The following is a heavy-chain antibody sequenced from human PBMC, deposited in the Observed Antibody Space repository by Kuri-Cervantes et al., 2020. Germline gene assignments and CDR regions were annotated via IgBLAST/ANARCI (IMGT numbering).Heavy chain of an antibody. D-gene: IGHD3-22*01. CDR1: GYTLTELS. CDR2: FDPEDGET. V-gene: IGHV1-24*01. CDR3: ATGNTMIVVGFLNGMDV. J-gene: IGHJ6*02. Sequence: ASVKVSCKVSGYTLTELSMHWVRQAPGKGLEWMVGFDPEDGETIYAQKFQGRVTMTEETSTDTAYMELSSLRSADTAVYYCATGNTMIVVGFLNGMDVWGQGTTVTVSS.